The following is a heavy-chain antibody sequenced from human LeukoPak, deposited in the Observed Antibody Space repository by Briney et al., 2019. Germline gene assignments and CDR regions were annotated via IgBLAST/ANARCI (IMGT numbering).Heavy chain of an antibody. V-gene: IGHV4-59*01. J-gene: IGHJ4*02. Sequence: SETLSLTCTVSGGSISSYYWSWIRQPPGKGLEWIGYIYYSGSTNYNPSLKSRVTISVGTSKNQFSLKLSSVTAADPAVYYCARAPRGWGENTYYFDYWGQGTLVTVSS. CDR2: IYYSGST. CDR1: GGSISSYY. CDR3: ARAPRGWGENTYYFDY. D-gene: IGHD6-19*01.